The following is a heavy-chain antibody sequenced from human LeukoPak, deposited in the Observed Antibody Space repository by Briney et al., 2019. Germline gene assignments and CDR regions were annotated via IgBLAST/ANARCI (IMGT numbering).Heavy chain of an antibody. CDR1: GFTVSSNE. D-gene: IGHD6-6*01. Sequence: GGSLRLSCAASGFTVSSNEMSWVRQAPGKGLEWVSSISGGSTYYADSRKGRFTISRDNSKNTLHLQMNSLRSEDTAVYYCARDSSSSVGDFDYWAREPWSPSPQ. J-gene: IGHJ4*02. V-gene: IGHV3-38-3*01. CDR2: ISGGST. CDR3: ARDSSSSVGDFDY.